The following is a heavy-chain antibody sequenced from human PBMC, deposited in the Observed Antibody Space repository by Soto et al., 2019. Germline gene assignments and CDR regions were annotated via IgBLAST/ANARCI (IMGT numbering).Heavy chain of an antibody. Sequence: QITLKESGPTLVKPTQTLTVTCTFSGFSLSTSGAGVGGIRQSPGKAPEWLALISWKDEKRYNPGLKSRLTITKDTSKNQLVRTMNVVDPVDTATYFCAHRYAGNAYRWYFDYWGQGTLVTVSS. CDR2: ISWKDEK. J-gene: IGHJ4*02. CDR1: GFSLSTSGAG. D-gene: IGHD3-16*02. CDR3: AHRYAGNAYRWYFDY. V-gene: IGHV2-5*01.